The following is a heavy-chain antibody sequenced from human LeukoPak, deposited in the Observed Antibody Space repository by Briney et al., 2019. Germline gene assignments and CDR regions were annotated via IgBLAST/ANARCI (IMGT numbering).Heavy chain of an antibody. Sequence: GRSLRLSCAASGFTFSSYGMHWVRQAPSKGLEWVAVIWYDGSNKYYADSVKGRFTISRDNSKNTLYLQMNSLRAEDTAVYYCARVADSGSYCDYWGQGTLVTVSS. J-gene: IGHJ4*02. V-gene: IGHV3-33*01. CDR2: IWYDGSNK. D-gene: IGHD1-26*01. CDR1: GFTFSSYG. CDR3: ARVADSGSYCDY.